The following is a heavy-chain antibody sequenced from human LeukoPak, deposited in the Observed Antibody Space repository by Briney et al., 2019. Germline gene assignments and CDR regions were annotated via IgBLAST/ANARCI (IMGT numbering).Heavy chain of an antibody. Sequence: PSETLSLTCTVSGGSISSSSYYWGWIRQPPGKGLEWIGSIYYSGSTYYNPSLKSRVIISVDTSKNQFSLKLNSVTAADTAVYYCARHEWGITNAFDTWGQGTTVTVSS. CDR3: ARHEWGITNAFDT. J-gene: IGHJ3*02. V-gene: IGHV4-39*01. CDR2: IYYSGST. D-gene: IGHD1-26*01. CDR1: GGSISSSSYY.